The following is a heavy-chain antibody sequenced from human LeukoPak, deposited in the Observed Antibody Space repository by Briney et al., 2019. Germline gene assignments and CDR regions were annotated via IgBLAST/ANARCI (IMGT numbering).Heavy chain of an antibody. Sequence: SETLSLTCTVSGGSISSYYWSWIRQPPGKGLEWIGYIYYSGSTNYNPSLKSRVTISVDTSKNQFSLKLSSVTAADTAVYYCARGRSAPYSHGRKGGNWFDPWGQGTLVSVSS. V-gene: IGHV4-59*01. CDR2: IYYSGST. CDR1: GGSISSYY. CDR3: ARGRSAPYSHGRKGGNWFDP. D-gene: IGHD5-18*01. J-gene: IGHJ5*02.